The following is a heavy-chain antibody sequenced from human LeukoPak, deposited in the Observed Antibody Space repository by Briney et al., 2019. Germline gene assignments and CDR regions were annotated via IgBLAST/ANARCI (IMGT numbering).Heavy chain of an antibody. V-gene: IGHV4-39*07. CDR3: ARGQDYYDSSGYLFWFDP. CDR1: GGSISSSDYY. CDR2: INHSGST. D-gene: IGHD3-22*01. Sequence: SETLSLTCTVSGGSISSSDYYWGWIRQPPGKGLEWIGEINHSGSTNYNPSLKSRVTISVDTSKNQFSLKLSSVTAADTALYYCARGQDYYDSSGYLFWFDPWGQGTLVTVSS. J-gene: IGHJ5*02.